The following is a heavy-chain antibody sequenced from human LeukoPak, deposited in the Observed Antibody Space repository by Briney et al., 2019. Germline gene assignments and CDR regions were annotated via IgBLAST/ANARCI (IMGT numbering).Heavy chain of an antibody. CDR3: AKLGDSST. CDR2: VYTSGST. D-gene: IGHD6-19*01. V-gene: IGHV4-4*07. Sequence: PSETLSLTCTVSGDSISGDYWSWIRQPAGKGLEWIGRVYTSGSTSFNPSLKSRVTMSVDTSKNQFSLKLNSVTPEDTAVYYCAKLGDSSTWGQGTLVTVSS. J-gene: IGHJ5*02. CDR1: GDSISGDY.